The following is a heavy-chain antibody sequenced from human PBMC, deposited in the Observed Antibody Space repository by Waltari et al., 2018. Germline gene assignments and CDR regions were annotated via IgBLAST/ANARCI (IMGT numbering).Heavy chain of an antibody. Sequence: QLQLQESGPGLVKPSETLSLTCTVSGGSISSTRYYWGWIRQPPGKGLEWIGSIYYSGNTYYNVSLKSRVTISVDTSKNQFSLKLNSVTAADTSVYYCARHSSSWFDYWGQGTLVTVSS. D-gene: IGHD6-13*01. V-gene: IGHV4-39*01. CDR2: IYYSGNT. CDR1: GGSISSTRYY. CDR3: ARHSSSWFDY. J-gene: IGHJ4*02.